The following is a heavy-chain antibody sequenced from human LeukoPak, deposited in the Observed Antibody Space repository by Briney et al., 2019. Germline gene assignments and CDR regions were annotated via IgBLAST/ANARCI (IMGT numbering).Heavy chain of an antibody. Sequence: PSETLSLTCTVSDYSISSGYYWGWIRQPPGKGLEWIGNIYHSGTTYYNPSLKSRVTISVDTSKNQFSLKLNSVTAADTAVYFCARASTVTTWVVEYWGQGTLVTVSS. V-gene: IGHV4-38-2*02. J-gene: IGHJ4*02. CDR2: IYHSGTT. CDR3: ARASTVTTWVVEY. CDR1: DYSISSGYY. D-gene: IGHD4-17*01.